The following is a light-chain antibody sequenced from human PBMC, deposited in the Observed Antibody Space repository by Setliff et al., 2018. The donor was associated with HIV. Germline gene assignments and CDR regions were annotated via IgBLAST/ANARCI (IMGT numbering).Light chain of an antibody. V-gene: IGLV2-23*01. CDR2: EGS. Sequence: ALTQPASVSGSPGQSIAISCTGTSSDIGSYKFVSWYQHHPDKGPKLMIYEGSKRPSGVSNRFSASKSGNTASLTISGLQAEDEADYYCSSYVGSSAYVFGPGTKVTVL. J-gene: IGLJ1*01. CDR3: SSYVGSSAYV. CDR1: SSDIGSYKF.